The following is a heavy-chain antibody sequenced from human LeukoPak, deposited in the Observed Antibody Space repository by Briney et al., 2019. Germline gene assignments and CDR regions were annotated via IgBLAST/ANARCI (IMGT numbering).Heavy chain of an antibody. CDR3: ARDNQVNKWELLRVIDY. D-gene: IGHD1-26*01. CDR1: GDSMTSTVYY. J-gene: IGHJ4*02. CDR2: IYYSGST. V-gene: IGHV4-39*07. Sequence: TSETLSLTCNVSGDSMTSTVYYWGWIRRPPGKGLEWIGSIYYSGSTYYNPSLKSRVTISVDTSKNQFSLKLSSVTAADTAVYYCARDNQVNKWELLRVIDYWGQGTPVTVSS.